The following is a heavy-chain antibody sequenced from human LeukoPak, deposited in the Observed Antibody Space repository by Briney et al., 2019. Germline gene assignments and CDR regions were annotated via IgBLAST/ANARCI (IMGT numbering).Heavy chain of an antibody. CDR3: ARGFHYYGSGSYYFYYYYGMDV. D-gene: IGHD3-10*01. CDR2: MNPNSGNT. CDR1: GYTFTSYD. V-gene: IGHV1-8*01. Sequence: ASVKVSCKASGYTFTSYDINWVRQATGQGLEWMGWMNPNSGNTGYAQKFQGRVTMTRNTSISTAYMELSSLRSEDTAVYYCARGFHYYGSGSYYFYYYYGMDVWGQGTTVTVSS. J-gene: IGHJ6*02.